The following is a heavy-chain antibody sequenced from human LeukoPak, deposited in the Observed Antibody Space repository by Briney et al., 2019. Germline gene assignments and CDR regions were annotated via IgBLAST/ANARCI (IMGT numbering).Heavy chain of an antibody. CDR1: GFTFSSNY. D-gene: IGHD1-26*01. V-gene: IGHV3-53*01. CDR2: IYSGGST. J-gene: IGHJ4*02. Sequence: PGGSLRLSCAASGFTFSSNYMSWVRQAPGKGLEWVSVIYSGGSTYYADSVKGRFTISRDNSKNTLYLQMNSLRAEDTAVYYCARGVGSGSRLRAGDYWGQGTLVTVSP. CDR3: ARGVGSGSRLRAGDY.